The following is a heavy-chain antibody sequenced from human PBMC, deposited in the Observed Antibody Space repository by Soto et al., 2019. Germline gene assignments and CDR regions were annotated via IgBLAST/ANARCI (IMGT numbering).Heavy chain of an antibody. CDR1: GYTFTSYY. V-gene: IGHV1-8*01. D-gene: IGHD3-16*01. J-gene: IGHJ6*02. CDR3: ASGYVSPYYYYGMDV. CDR2: MNPNSGNT. Sequence: ASVKVSCKASGYTFTSYYINWVRQATGQGLEWMGWMNPNSGNTGYAQKFQGRVTMTRNTSISTAYMELSSLRSEDTAVYYCASGYVSPYYYYGMDVWGQGTTVTVSS.